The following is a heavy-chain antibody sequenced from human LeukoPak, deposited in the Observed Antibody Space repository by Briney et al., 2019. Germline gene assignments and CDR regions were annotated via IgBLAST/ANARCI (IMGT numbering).Heavy chain of an antibody. CDR2: IYSGGST. CDR1: GFTFSSYA. J-gene: IGHJ4*02. V-gene: IGHV3-53*01. Sequence: GGSLRLSCAASGFTFSSYAMHWVRRAPGKGLEWVSVIYSGGSTYYADSVKGRFTISRDNSKNTLYLQMNSLRAEDTAVYYCARESYWGQGTLVTVSS. CDR3: ARESY.